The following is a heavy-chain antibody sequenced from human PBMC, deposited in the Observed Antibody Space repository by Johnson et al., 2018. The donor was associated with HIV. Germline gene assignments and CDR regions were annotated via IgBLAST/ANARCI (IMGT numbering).Heavy chain of an antibody. V-gene: IGHV3-9*01. D-gene: IGHD3-3*01. Sequence: VQLVESGGGVVQPGGSLRLSCAASGFTFDDYAMHWVRQAPGKGLEWVSGISWNSGSIGYADSVKGRFTISRDNAKNSLYLQMNSLRDEDTALYYCARDRGRTSPFGVVIMDAFDIWGQGTRVTVSS. CDR2: ISWNSGSI. J-gene: IGHJ3*02. CDR1: GFTFDDYA. CDR3: ARDRGRTSPFGVVIMDAFDI.